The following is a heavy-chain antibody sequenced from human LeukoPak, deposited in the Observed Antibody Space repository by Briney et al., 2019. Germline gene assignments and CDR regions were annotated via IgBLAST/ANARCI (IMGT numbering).Heavy chain of an antibody. D-gene: IGHD3-22*01. J-gene: IGHJ4*02. V-gene: IGHV1-69*06. Sequence: SVKVSCKASGDTFTSYYMHWVRQAPGQGLEWMGGIIPIFGTANYAQKFQGRVTITADKSTSTAYMELSSLRSEDTAVYYCARRSDGYDSSAYCHWGQGTLVIVSS. CDR1: GDTFTSYY. CDR2: IIPIFGTA. CDR3: ARRSDGYDSSAYCH.